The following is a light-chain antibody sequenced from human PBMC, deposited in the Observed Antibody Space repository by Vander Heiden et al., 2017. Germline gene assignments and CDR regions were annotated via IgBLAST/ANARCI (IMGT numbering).Light chain of an antibody. J-gene: IGLJ3*02. Sequence: FILTQPHSVSESPGETVTISCTRSSRTITSNYVQWYQQRPGRSPTVVIYEDTQRPTGVPDRFSGSIDRSSNSASLTISGLTTEDETDYYCQSYDNNNQWVFGGGTRVT. CDR3: QSYDNNNQWV. CDR1: SRTITSNY. CDR2: EDT. V-gene: IGLV6-57*01.